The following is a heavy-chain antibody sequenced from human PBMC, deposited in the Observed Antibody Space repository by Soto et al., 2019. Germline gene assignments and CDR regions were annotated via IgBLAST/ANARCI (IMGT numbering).Heavy chain of an antibody. V-gene: IGHV4-31*03. J-gene: IGHJ6*02. Sequence: QAQLQESGPGLVKPSQTLSLTCTVSGGSISSGGYYWSWIRQYPGKGLEWIGYIYYSGSTYYNPSLKSRVTISVDTSKKQFSLKLSSVTAADTAVYYCARDEETAGRGMDVWGQGTTVTVSS. CDR1: GGSISSGGYY. CDR3: ARDEETAGRGMDV. CDR2: IYYSGST.